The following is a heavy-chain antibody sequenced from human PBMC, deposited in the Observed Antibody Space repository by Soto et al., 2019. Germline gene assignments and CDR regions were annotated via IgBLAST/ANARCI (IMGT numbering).Heavy chain of an antibody. J-gene: IGHJ4*02. CDR3: TTDILTYGDDVGEVGGLALVDS. D-gene: IGHD3-16*01. V-gene: IGHV3-15*07. CDR1: GFTFSNAW. CDR2: INSKTDGGTT. Sequence: EVQLVESGGGLVKPGGSLRLSCAASGFTFSNAWMNWVRQAPGTGLEWVGRINSKTDGGTTDYAAPVKGRFTIARDDSKNTPYMQMNSLKTEYTAVYYCTTDILTYGDDVGEVGGLALVDSGRQGTLVTVSS.